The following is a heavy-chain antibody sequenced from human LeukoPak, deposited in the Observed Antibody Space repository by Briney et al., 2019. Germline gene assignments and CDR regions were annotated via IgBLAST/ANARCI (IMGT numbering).Heavy chain of an antibody. D-gene: IGHD1-1*01. CDR2: ISSSGSTI. CDR1: RFPFSTSS. V-gene: IGHV3-48*01. CDR3: AKSLFTSATGTGRAFHI. J-gene: IGHJ3*02. Sequence: GGSLRLSCAASRFPFSTSSMNWVRQAPGKGLEWVSYISSSGSTIFYADSVKGRFTISRDNSKNTLYLQMTSLRAEDTAEYYCAKSLFTSATGTGRAFHIWGQGTMVTVSS.